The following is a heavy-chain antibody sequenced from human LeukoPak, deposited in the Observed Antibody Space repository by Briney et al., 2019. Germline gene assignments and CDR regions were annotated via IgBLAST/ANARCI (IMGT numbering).Heavy chain of an antibody. Sequence: ASVKVSCKASGYTFTNYGISWVRQAPGQGLEWMGWISAYNGITNSAQKLQVRVTMTTDTATSTAYMELRSLRSDDTAVYYCARASSRGRSDPTEAFHIWGQGTMVIVSS. V-gene: IGHV1-18*01. D-gene: IGHD3-10*01. J-gene: IGHJ3*02. CDR2: ISAYNGIT. CDR1: GYTFTNYG. CDR3: ARASSRGRSDPTEAFHI.